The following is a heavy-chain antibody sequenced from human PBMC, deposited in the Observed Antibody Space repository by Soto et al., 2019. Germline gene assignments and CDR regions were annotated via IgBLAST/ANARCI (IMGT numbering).Heavy chain of an antibody. V-gene: IGHV3-30-3*01. CDR3: ARDLAGTIDY. J-gene: IGHJ4*02. Sequence: GGSLSLSCAASGFPFSSYAMHWVRQAPGKGLEWVAVISYDGSNKYYADSVKGRFTISRDNSKNTLYLQMNSLRAEDTAVYYCARDLAGTIDYWGQGTLVTVSS. D-gene: IGHD7-27*01. CDR2: ISYDGSNK. CDR1: GFPFSSYA.